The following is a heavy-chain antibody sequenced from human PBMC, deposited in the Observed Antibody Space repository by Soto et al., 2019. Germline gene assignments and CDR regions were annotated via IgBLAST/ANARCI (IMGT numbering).Heavy chain of an antibody. CDR3: AKGSQMWTPDY. J-gene: IGHJ4*02. V-gene: IGHV1-3*04. Sequence: QVQLVQSGAEVKKPGASVKVSCKASGYTFTDYAMHWVRQAPGQRLEWMGWISTGNGNTKYSQKFHGRVTITRDTSATTAYMELSSLRSEDTAVYDCAKGSQMWTPDYWGQGTLVTVSS. CDR2: ISTGNGNT. CDR1: GYTFTDYA. D-gene: IGHD2-21*01.